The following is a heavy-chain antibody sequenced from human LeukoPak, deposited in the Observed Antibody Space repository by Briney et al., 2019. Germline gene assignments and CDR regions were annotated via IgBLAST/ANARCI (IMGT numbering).Heavy chain of an antibody. CDR2: INPNSGGT. D-gene: IGHD3-22*01. CDR1: GYTFTGYY. V-gene: IGHV1-2*06. CDR3: ARRGSGYPLHFDY. Sequence: ASVKVSCKASGYTFTGYYMHWVRQAPGQGLEWMGRINPNSGGTNYAQKLQGRVTMTTDTSTSTAYMELRSLRSDDTAVYYCARRGSGYPLHFDYWGQGTLVTVSS. J-gene: IGHJ4*02.